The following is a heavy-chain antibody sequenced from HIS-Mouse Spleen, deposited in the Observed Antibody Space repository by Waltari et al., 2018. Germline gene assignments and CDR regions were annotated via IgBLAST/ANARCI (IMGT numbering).Heavy chain of an antibody. D-gene: IGHD3-16*01. Sequence: QLQLQESGPGLVKPSETLSLTCTVSGGSISSSSYYWGWIRQPPGKGLEWIGSIYYSGSTYYNPSLKSRVTISVDTSKNQFSLKLSSVTAADTAVYYCARDWGAGSFDYWGQGTLVTVSS. J-gene: IGHJ4*02. CDR3: ARDWGAGSFDY. V-gene: IGHV4-39*07. CDR2: IYYSGST. CDR1: GGSISSSSYY.